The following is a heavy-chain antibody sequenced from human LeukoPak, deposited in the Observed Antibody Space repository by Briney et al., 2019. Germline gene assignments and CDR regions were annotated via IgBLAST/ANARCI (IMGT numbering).Heavy chain of an antibody. CDR1: GYSISSGYY. CDR3: ARLLGRSLYNWNVAFDP. CDR2: IYHSGST. D-gene: IGHD1-1*01. Sequence: SETLSLTCAVSGYSISSGYYWGWIRQPPGKGLEWIGSIYHSGSTYYNPSLKSRVTISVDTSKNQFSLKLSSVTAADTAAYYCARLLGRSLYNWNVAFDPWGQGTLVTVSS. V-gene: IGHV4-38-2*01. J-gene: IGHJ5*02.